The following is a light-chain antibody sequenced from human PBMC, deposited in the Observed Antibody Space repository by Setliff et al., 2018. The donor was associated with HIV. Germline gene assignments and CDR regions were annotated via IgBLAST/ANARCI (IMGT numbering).Light chain of an antibody. CDR2: EAT. CDR1: SSDIGNSNL. Sequence: SALAQPASVSGSPGQSITISCTGTSSDIGNSNLVSWYQQHPGKAPKLIIYEATQRPSGFSNRFSGSKSGNTASLTISGLQAEDEADYYCCSFAGDTIYVLFGGGTQLTVL. V-gene: IGLV2-23*01. J-gene: IGLJ2*01. CDR3: CSFAGDTIYVL.